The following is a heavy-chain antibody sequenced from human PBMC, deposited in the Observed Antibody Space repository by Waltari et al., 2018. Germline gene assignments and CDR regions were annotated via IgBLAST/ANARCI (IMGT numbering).Heavy chain of an antibody. CDR3: ARDPSGSYYPDYGYFQH. Sequence: QVQLQESGPGLVKPSETLSLTCTDSGYSISSGYYGAWLRRPHGKGLEWMGSIYHSGSTYYNPSLKSRVTISVDTSKNQFSLKLSSVTAADTAVYYCARDPSGSYYPDYGYFQHWGQGTLVTVSS. V-gene: IGHV4-38-2*02. CDR1: GYSISSGYY. CDR2: IYHSGST. D-gene: IGHD1-26*01. J-gene: IGHJ1*01.